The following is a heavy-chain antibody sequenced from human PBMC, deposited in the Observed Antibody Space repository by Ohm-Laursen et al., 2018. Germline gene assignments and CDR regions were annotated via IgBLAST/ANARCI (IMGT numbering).Heavy chain of an antibody. CDR1: GFTFSTYA. V-gene: IGHV3-23*01. CDR2: ISGSGGST. D-gene: IGHD3-22*01. CDR3: AKRMAHYYDSSGYDY. Sequence: SLRLSCSASGFTFSTYAMNWVRQAPGKGLEWVSAISGSGGSTYYADSVKGRFTISRDNSKNTLYLQMNSLRAEDTAVYYCAKRMAHYYDSSGYDYWGQGTLVTVSS. J-gene: IGHJ4*02.